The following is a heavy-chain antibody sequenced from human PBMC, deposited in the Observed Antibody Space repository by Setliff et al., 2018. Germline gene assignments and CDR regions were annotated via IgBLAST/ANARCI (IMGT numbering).Heavy chain of an antibody. D-gene: IGHD2-15*01. CDR1: GYTFTTYA. CDR3: ARGYCSGGSCADFDY. CDR2: INTNTGNP. Sequence: ASVKVSCKASGYTFTTYAMTWMRQAPGQGLEYMGWINTNTGNPSYAQVFTGRYVFALDTSVSTAYLQVSSVKAEDTAVYYCARGYCSGGSCADFDYWGQGTLVTVSS. V-gene: IGHV7-4-1*02. J-gene: IGHJ4*02.